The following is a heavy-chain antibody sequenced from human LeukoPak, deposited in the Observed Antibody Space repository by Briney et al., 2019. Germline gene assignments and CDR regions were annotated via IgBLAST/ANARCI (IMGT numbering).Heavy chain of an antibody. Sequence: GSLRLSCAASGITISSNYISWVRQAPGKGLEWVSIIYSGGSTSYADSVKGRFTISRDNSKNMLYLQMNSLRAEDTAVYYCATNTYYYGSGSYDYWGQGTLVTVSS. D-gene: IGHD3-10*01. CDR3: ATNTYYYGSGSYDY. J-gene: IGHJ4*02. CDR1: GITISSNY. CDR2: IYSGGST. V-gene: IGHV3-53*01.